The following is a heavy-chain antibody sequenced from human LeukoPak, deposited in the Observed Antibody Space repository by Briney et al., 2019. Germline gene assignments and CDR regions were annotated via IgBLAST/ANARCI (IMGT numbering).Heavy chain of an antibody. D-gene: IGHD3-9*01. CDR2: INHSGST. Sequence: SETLSLTCAVYVGSFSGYYWSWIRQPPGKGLEWIGEINHSGSTNYNPSLKSRVTISVDTSKNQFSLKLSSVTAADTAVYYCARGKMGLLRYYDYWGQGTLVTVSS. CDR1: VGSFSGYY. CDR3: ARGKMGLLRYYDY. V-gene: IGHV4-34*01. J-gene: IGHJ4*02.